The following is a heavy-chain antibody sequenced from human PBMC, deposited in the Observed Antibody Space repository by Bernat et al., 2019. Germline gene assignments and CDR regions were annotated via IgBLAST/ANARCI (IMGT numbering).Heavy chain of an antibody. CDR1: GGSISSSSYY. Sequence: QLQLQESGPGLVKPSETLSLTCTVSGGSISSSSYYWGWIRQPPGKGLEWIGSIYYSGSTYYNPSLKSRVTISVDTSKNQFSLKLSSVTAADTAVYYCARQSITIFGVVIIGSWGFDPWGQGTLVTVSA. D-gene: IGHD3-3*01. V-gene: IGHV4-39*01. CDR3: ARQSITIFGVVIIGSWGFDP. CDR2: IYYSGST. J-gene: IGHJ5*02.